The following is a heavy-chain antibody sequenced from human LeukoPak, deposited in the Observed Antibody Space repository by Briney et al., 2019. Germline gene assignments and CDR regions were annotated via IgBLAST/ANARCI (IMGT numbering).Heavy chain of an antibody. CDR3: ARSPHILTGGNFDY. CDR2: INPNSGGT. CDR1: GYTFTGYY. D-gene: IGHD3-9*01. Sequence: GASVKVSCKASGYTFTGYYMHWVRQAPGQGLEWMGWINPNSGGTNYAQKFQGRVTMTRDTSISTAYMELSRLRSDDTAVYYCARSPHILTGGNFDYWGQGTLVTVSS. J-gene: IGHJ4*02. V-gene: IGHV1-2*02.